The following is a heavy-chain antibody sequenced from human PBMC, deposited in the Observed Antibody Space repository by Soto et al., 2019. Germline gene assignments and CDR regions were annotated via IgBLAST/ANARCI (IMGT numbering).Heavy chain of an antibody. D-gene: IGHD6-13*01. CDR2: IYYSGST. CDR3: GRHRTREQQMTWLDP. V-gene: IGHV4-59*08. Sequence: PSETLSLTCTVSGGSIRGYYWSWIRQPPGKGLEWIGYIYYSGSTNYNPSLKSRVTISQDTSKNQLSLKLSSATAADTAVYYCGRHRTREQQMTWLDPWGQGTLVTVSS. J-gene: IGHJ5*02. CDR1: GGSIRGYY.